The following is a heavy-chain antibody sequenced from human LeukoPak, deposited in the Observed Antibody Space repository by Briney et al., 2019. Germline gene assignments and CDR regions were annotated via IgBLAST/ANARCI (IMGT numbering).Heavy chain of an antibody. CDR1: GFIFSSYG. Sequence: GGSLRLSCAASGFIFSSYGMHWVRQAPDKGLEWVAFTRYDGSRKYYAGSVEGRFTISRDNSKNTLYLQMNSLKTEDTAVYYCARDTEGGVSDAFDIWGQGTLVTVSS. CDR2: TRYDGSRK. CDR3: ARDTEGGVSDAFDI. D-gene: IGHD3-16*01. J-gene: IGHJ3*02. V-gene: IGHV3-30*02.